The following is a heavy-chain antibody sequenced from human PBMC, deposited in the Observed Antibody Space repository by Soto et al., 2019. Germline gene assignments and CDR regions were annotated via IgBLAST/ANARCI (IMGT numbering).Heavy chain of an antibody. J-gene: IGHJ3*02. CDR1: GGTFSSYA. V-gene: IGHV1-69*13. D-gene: IGHD6-25*01. CDR3: AREMALAATNPLDAFDI. CDR2: IIPIFGTA. Sequence: SVKVSCKASGGTFSSYAISWVRQAPGQGLEWMGGIIPIFGTANYAQKFQGRVTITADESTSTAYMELSSLRSEDTAVYYCAREMALAATNPLDAFDIWGQGTMVTVSS.